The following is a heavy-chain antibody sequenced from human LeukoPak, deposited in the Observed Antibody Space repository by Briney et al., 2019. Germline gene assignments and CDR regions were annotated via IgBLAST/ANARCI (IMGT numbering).Heavy chain of an antibody. Sequence: GESLKISCKGSGYSFPNYWIAWVRQMPGKGLEWMGIIYPADSDTRYSPSFQGQVTISGDKSINTAYLQWSSLKASDTAMYYCARLGRYYYYYMDVWGKGTTVTVSS. CDR2: IYPADSDT. CDR1: GYSFPNYW. CDR3: ARLGRYYYYYMDV. V-gene: IGHV5-51*01. J-gene: IGHJ6*03.